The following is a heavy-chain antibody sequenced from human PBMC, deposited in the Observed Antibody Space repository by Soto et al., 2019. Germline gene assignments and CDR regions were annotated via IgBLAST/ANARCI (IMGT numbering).Heavy chain of an antibody. CDR1: GGSISSGGYY. D-gene: IGHD6-13*01. V-gene: IGHV4-31*03. CDR3: ARDGIAAAGTSQFHYYYGMDV. CDR2: IYYSGST. Sequence: SETLSLTCTVSGGSISSGGYYWSWIRQHPGKGLEWIGYIYYSGSTYYNPSLKSRVTISVDTSKNQFSLKLSSVTAADTAVYYCARDGIAAAGTSQFHYYYGMDVWGQGTTVTVSS. J-gene: IGHJ6*02.